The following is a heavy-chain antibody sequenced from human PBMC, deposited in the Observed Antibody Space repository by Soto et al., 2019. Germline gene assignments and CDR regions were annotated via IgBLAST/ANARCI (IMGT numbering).Heavy chain of an antibody. Sequence: QVQLVESGGGVVQPGTSLRLSCAASGFTFKTHAMHWVRQAPGKGLEWMAVIAYDGNEKFYADSVKGRFTISRDNSKNALYLQINTLRNEDTAVYYCGKDVGDYVPYYYGVDVWGQGTTFTVSS. D-gene: IGHD1-26*01. J-gene: IGHJ6*02. V-gene: IGHV3-30*18. CDR2: IAYDGNEK. CDR1: GFTFKTHA. CDR3: GKDVGDYVPYYYGVDV.